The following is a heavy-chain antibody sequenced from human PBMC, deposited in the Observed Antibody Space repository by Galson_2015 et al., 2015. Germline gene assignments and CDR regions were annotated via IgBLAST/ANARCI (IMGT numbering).Heavy chain of an antibody. Sequence: LRLSCAASGFTFGDYAMHWVRQAPGKGLEWVSGISWNSRSIGYEDSVKGRLTISRDNAKNSLYLQMNSLRAEDTAFYYCAKAQYCSGGVCYTFDHWGQGTLVTVSS. J-gene: IGHJ4*02. CDR3: AKAQYCSGGVCYTFDH. CDR2: ISWNSRSI. D-gene: IGHD2-8*02. CDR1: GFTFGDYA. V-gene: IGHV3-9*01.